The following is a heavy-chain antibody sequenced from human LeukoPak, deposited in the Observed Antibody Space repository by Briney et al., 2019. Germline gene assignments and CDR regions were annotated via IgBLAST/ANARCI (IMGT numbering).Heavy chain of an antibody. CDR3: ATYSRGMTTVTPYYFDY. V-gene: IGHV1-24*01. J-gene: IGHJ4*02. CDR2: FDPEDGET. CDR1: GYTLTELS. D-gene: IGHD4-17*01. Sequence: ASVKVSCKVSGYTLTELSMHWVRQAPGKGLEWMGGFDPEDGETIYAQKFQGSVTMTEDTSTDTAYMELSSLRSEDTAVYYCATYSRGMTTVTPYYFDYWGQGTLVTVSS.